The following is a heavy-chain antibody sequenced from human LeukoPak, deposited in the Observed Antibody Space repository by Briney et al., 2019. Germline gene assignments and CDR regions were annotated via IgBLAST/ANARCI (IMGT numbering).Heavy chain of an antibody. CDR3: ARLLVPAAIGGVRGDY. V-gene: IGHV1-2*02. CDR2: INPNSGGT. J-gene: IGHJ4*02. Sequence: ASVKVSCKASGYTFTGYYMHWVRQAPGQGLEWMGWINPNSGGTNYAQKFQGRVTMTRDTSISTAYMELSRLRSDDTAVYYCARLLVPAAIGGVRGDYWGQGTLVTVSS. CDR1: GYTFTGYY. D-gene: IGHD2-2*02.